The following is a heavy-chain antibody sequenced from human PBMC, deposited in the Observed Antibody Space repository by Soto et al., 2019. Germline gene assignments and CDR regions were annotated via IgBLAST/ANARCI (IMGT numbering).Heavy chain of an antibody. CDR2: INPSGGST. D-gene: IGHD5-12*01. J-gene: IGHJ5*02. CDR3: ARGGEMATILNWFDP. V-gene: IGHV1-46*01. Sequence: ASVKVSCKASGYTFTSYYMHWVRQSPGQGLERMGIINPSGGSTSYAQKFQGRVTITRDTSTSTVYMELSSLRSEDTAVYYCARGGEMATILNWFDPWGQGTLVTVAS. CDR1: GYTFTSYY.